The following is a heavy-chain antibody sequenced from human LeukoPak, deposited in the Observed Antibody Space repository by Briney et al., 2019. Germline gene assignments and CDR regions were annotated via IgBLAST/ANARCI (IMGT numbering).Heavy chain of an antibody. CDR3: ARENPYADY. V-gene: IGHV3-48*03. J-gene: IGHJ4*02. CDR2: IGFSGTTI. CDR1: LFTFSDYD. D-gene: IGHD4-17*01. Sequence: GGSLRLSCTASLFTFSDYDMNRLRQAPGKGLEWISYIGFSGTTITYADSVKGRFVISRDNAKNSLYLQMNSLRAVDTAFYYCARENPYADYWGQGTLVTVSS.